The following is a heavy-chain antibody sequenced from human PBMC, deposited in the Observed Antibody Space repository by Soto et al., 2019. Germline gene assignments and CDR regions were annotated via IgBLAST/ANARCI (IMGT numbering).Heavy chain of an antibody. Sequence: QVQLVGSGGDVVQPGRSLRLSCAASGFMFSGYGMRWVRQAPGKGLEWVADIWSGGDIEYHAESVRGRFTISRDNFKNTLYLQMNSLRAEDTAVYFCAWWGVSDAAGGLDVWGQGTTVTVSS. D-gene: IGHD3-10*01. J-gene: IGHJ6*01. V-gene: IGHV3-33*01. CDR2: IWSGGDIE. CDR1: GFMFSGYG. CDR3: AWWGVSDAAGGLDV.